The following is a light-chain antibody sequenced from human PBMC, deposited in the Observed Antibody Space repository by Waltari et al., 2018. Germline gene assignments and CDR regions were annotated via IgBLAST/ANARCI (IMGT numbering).Light chain of an antibody. CDR1: SSNIGAGYD. Sequence: QSVLTQPPSVSGAPGQRVTISCTGSSSNIGAGYDVHWYQQLPGAGPKLLSYEDTTQPSVVPDQFATSKSTTSACLAHTDMTTEDEADYYTQSYDGTLSAWHVVFGGGTKLT. CDR2: EDT. V-gene: IGLV1-40*01. J-gene: IGLJ2*01. CDR3: QSYDGTLSAWHVV.